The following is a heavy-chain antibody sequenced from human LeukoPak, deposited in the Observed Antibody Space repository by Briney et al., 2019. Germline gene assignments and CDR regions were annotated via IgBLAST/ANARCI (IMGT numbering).Heavy chain of an antibody. CDR3: ASRSSVIREDY. J-gene: IGHJ4*02. CDR1: GGTFSSYT. Sequence: SVKVSCKASGGTFSSYTISWVRQAPGQGLEWMGRIIPILGIADYAQKFQGRVTITADKSTSTAYMELSSLRSEDTAVYYCASRSSVIREDYWGQGTLVTVSS. D-gene: IGHD4-11*01. V-gene: IGHV1-69*02. CDR2: IIPILGIA.